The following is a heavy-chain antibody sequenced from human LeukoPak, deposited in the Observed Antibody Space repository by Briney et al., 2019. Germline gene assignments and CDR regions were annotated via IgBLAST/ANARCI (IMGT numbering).Heavy chain of an antibody. CDR1: GFTFSKYW. D-gene: IGHD5-18*01. J-gene: IGHJ4*02. CDR2: IKRDVSEK. CDR3: ARTPGILLFDY. Sequence: GGSLRLSCVVSGFTFSKYWMTWVRQAPGKGLEWVANIKRDVSEKYYVDSVKGRFTNSRDNAKNSLYLQMNSLTAEDTAVYYCARTPGILLFDYWGQGTLVTVSS. V-gene: IGHV3-7*05.